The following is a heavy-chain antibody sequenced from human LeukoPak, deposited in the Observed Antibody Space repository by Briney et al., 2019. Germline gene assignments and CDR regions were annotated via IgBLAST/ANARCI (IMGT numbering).Heavy chain of an antibody. CDR3: AREVRNDGYFDY. D-gene: IGHD3-16*01. Sequence: GGSLRLSCAASGFTFSSYAMSWVRQAPGKGLEWVSVIYHGGSTFYADSVKGRFTISRDSSKNTLYLQMNSLRAEDTAVYYCAREVRNDGYFDYWGQGTLVTVST. J-gene: IGHJ4*02. CDR1: GFTFSSYA. CDR2: IYHGGST. V-gene: IGHV3-23*03.